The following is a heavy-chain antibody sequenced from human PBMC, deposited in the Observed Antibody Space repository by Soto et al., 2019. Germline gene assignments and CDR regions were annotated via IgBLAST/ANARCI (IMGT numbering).Heavy chain of an antibody. J-gene: IGHJ4*02. CDR2: IWYDGSNK. CDR3: ARDGNHYDILTGYYKGVYYFDY. V-gene: IGHV3-33*01. CDR1: GFTFSSYG. D-gene: IGHD3-9*01. Sequence: QVQLVESGGGVVQPGRSLRLSCAASGFTFSSYGMHWVRQAPGKGLEWVAVIWYDGSNKYYADSVKGRFTISRDNSKNTLYLQMNSLRAEDTAVYYCARDGNHYDILTGYYKGVYYFDYWGQGTLVTVSS.